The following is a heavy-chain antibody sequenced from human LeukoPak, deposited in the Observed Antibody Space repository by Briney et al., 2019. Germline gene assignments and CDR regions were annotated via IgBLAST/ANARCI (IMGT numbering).Heavy chain of an antibody. CDR1: GFTFSSYS. D-gene: IGHD6-13*01. J-gene: IGHJ4*02. V-gene: IGHV3-21*01. Sequence: GGSLRLSCAASGFTFSSYSMNWVRQAPGKGLEWVSSISSSSSYIYYADSVKGRFTISRDNAKNLLYLQMNSLRAEDTAVYYCARASIAAAGTRPGFDYWGQGTLVTVSS. CDR3: ARASIAAAGTRPGFDY. CDR2: ISSSSSYI.